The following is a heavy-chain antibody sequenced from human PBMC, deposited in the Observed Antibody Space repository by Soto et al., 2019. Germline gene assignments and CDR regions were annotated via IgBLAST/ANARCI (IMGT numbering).Heavy chain of an antibody. J-gene: IGHJ4*02. CDR2: INWNGGST. Sequence: EVQLVESGGGVVRPGGSLRLSCAASGFTFDDYGMSWVRQAPGKGLEWVSGINWNGGSTGYADSAKGRFTISRDNAKNSLYLQMNSLRVEDTALYHCGRTDCSGSSCPIDYWGQGTLVTVSS. CDR1: GFTFDDYG. CDR3: GRTDCSGSSCPIDY. D-gene: IGHD2-2*01. V-gene: IGHV3-20*01.